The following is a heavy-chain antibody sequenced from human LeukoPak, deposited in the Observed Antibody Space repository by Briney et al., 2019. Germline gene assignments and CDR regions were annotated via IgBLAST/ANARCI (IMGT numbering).Heavy chain of an antibody. D-gene: IGHD5-12*01. Sequence: SETLSLTCTVSGGSISSYYWSWIRQPPGKGLEWIGYIYYSGSTNYNPSLKSRVTISVDTSKNQFSLKLSSVTAADTAVYYCATQVATHAFDIWGQGTMVTVSS. CDR2: IYYSGST. V-gene: IGHV4-59*08. CDR1: GGSISSYY. J-gene: IGHJ3*02. CDR3: ATQVATHAFDI.